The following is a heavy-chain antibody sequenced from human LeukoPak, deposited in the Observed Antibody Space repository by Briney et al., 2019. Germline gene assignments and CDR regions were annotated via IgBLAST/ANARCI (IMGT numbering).Heavy chain of an antibody. V-gene: IGHV1-8*03. Sequence: GASVKVSCKASGYTFTSYDINWVRQATGQGLEWMGWMNPNSGNTGYAQKFQGRVTITRNTSISTAYMELSSLRSEDTAVYYCAREVTQREVLRNYYYYYYMDVWGRGTTVTVSS. CDR3: AREVTQREVLRNYYYYYYMDV. CDR1: GYTFTSYD. CDR2: MNPNSGNT. J-gene: IGHJ6*03. D-gene: IGHD6-25*01.